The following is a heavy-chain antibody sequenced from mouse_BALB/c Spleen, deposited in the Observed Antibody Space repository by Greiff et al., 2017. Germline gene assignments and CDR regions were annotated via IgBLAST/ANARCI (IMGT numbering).Heavy chain of an antibody. D-gene: IGHD4-1*01. CDR3: ARRGITYAMDY. CDR2: ISNGGGST. J-gene: IGHJ4*01. Sequence: DVMLVESGGGLVQPGGSLKLSCAASGFTFSSYTMSWVRQTPEKRLEWVAYISNGGGSTYYPDTVKGRFTISRDNAKNTLYLQMSSLKSEDTAMYYCARRGITYAMDYWGQGTSVTVSS. V-gene: IGHV5-12-2*01. CDR1: GFTFSSYT.